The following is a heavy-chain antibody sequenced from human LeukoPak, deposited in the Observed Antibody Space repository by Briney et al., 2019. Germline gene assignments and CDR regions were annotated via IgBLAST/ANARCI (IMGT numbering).Heavy chain of an antibody. CDR2: ITHSSSRK. D-gene: IGHD4/OR15-4a*01. V-gene: IGHV3-48*04. CDR1: GFRFSDYS. J-gene: IGHJ4*02. Sequence: GGSLRLSCAASGFRFSDYSMGWVRQAPGEGLEWVAFITHSSSRKYYADSVKGRFTISRDNAKNSLFLQMNSLRAEDTAVYYCATEFYNSYGATFDSWGQGTRVTVSS. CDR3: ATEFYNSYGATFDS.